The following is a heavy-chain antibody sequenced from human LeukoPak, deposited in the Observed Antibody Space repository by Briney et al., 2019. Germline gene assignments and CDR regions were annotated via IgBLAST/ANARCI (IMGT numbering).Heavy chain of an antibody. Sequence: GSLRLSCAASGFTFSNYGMHWVRQAPGKGLEWVALIYYDGSNKYYTDSVKGRFTISRDNSKNTLYLQMDSLRAEGTAVYYCANNFDYWGQGTLVTVSS. V-gene: IGHV3-33*06. CDR3: ANNFDY. CDR2: IYYDGSNK. CDR1: GFTFSNYG. J-gene: IGHJ4*02.